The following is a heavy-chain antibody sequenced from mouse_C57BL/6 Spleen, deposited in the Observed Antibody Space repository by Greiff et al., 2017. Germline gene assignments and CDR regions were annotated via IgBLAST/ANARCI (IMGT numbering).Heavy chain of an antibody. J-gene: IGHJ1*03. CDR3: ARGGYYYGRSPWYFDV. V-gene: IGHV5-16*01. Sequence: EVKLMESEGGLVQPGSSMKLSCTASGFTFSDYYMAWVRQVPEKGLEWVANINYDGSSTYYLDSLKSRFIISRDNAKNILYLQMSSLKSEDTATYYCARGGYYYGRSPWYFDVWGTGTTVTVSS. D-gene: IGHD1-1*01. CDR2: INYDGSST. CDR1: GFTFSDYY.